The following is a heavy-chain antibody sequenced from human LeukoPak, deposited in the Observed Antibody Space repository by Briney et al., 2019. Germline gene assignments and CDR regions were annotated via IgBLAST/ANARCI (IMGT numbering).Heavy chain of an antibody. CDR1: GFTFSSYA. V-gene: IGHV3-23*01. J-gene: IGHJ4*02. Sequence: GGSLRLSCAASGFTFSSYAMSWVRQAPGKGLEWVSGISGSGSGGSTYYADSVKGRFTISRDNSKNTLYLEMNSLRAEDTAVYYCAKDLGTSSLDYWGQGTLVTVSS. CDR2: ISGSGSGGST. CDR3: AKDLGTSSLDY. D-gene: IGHD7-27*01.